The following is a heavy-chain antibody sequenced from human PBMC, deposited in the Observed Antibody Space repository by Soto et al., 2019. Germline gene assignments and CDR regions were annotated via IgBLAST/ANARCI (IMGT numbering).Heavy chain of an antibody. J-gene: IGHJ4*02. CDR3: ARDGPRRWSGDSFDY. CDR2: ISSDGSNE. D-gene: IGHD3-3*01. V-gene: IGHV3-30-3*01. CDR1: GFTFSSYA. Sequence: QVQLVESGGGVVQPGRSLRLSCAASGFTFSSYAMHWVRQAPGKGLEWVAVISSDGSNEYYADSVKGRVTISRDNSKNAPYLQMNSLRAEDTAVYYCARDGPRRWSGDSFDYWGQGTLVTVSS.